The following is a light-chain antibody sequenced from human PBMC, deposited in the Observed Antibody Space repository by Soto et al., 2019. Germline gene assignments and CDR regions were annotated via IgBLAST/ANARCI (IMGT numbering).Light chain of an antibody. V-gene: IGLV2-14*01. CDR3: SSYTSSSTQV. J-gene: IGLJ1*01. CDR1: SSDVGGYNY. Sequence: QSVLAQPASVPGSPGQSITISCTGTSSDVGGYNYVSWYQQHPGKAPKLMIYEVSNRPSGVSNRFPGSKSGNTASLTISGLQAEDEADYYCSSYTSSSTQVFGTGTKVTVL. CDR2: EVS.